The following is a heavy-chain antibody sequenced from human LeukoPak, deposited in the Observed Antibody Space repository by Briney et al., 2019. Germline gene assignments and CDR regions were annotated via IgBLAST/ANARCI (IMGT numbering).Heavy chain of an antibody. Sequence: ASVKVSCKASGCTFTHYYIHWVRQARGQGLEWMGIINPSGGGTTYAQKFQGRLTITRDMSTSTVYMELSSLGSDDTAVHYCARNIGTAVLDFWGQGTLVTVSS. D-gene: IGHD5-12*01. CDR1: GCTFTHYY. V-gene: IGHV1-46*01. J-gene: IGHJ4*02. CDR3: ARNIGTAVLDF. CDR2: INPSGGGT.